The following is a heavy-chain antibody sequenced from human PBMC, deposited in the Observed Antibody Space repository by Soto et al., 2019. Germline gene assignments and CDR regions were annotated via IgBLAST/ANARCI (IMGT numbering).Heavy chain of an antibody. CDR3: ARAPESTYYDILTGYLTPVYYYYYMDV. D-gene: IGHD3-9*01. J-gene: IGHJ6*03. CDR2: INSDGSST. CDR1: GFTFSSYW. Sequence: GGSLRLSCAASGFTFSSYWMHWVRQAPGKGLVWVSRINSDGSSTSYADSVKGRFTISRDNAKNTLYLQMNSLRAEDTAVYYCARAPESTYYDILTGYLTPVYYYYYMDVWGKGTTVTVSS. V-gene: IGHV3-74*01.